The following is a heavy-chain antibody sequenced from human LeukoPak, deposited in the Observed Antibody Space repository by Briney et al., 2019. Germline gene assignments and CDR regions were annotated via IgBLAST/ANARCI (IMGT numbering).Heavy chain of an antibody. D-gene: IGHD3-16*01. Sequence: PSETLSLTXTVSGGSISSYYWSWIRQPPGKGLEWIGYIYYSGSTNYNPSLKSRVTISVDTSKNQFSLKLSSVTAADTAVYYCAGGDPTTGDPMFDYWGQGTLVTVSS. J-gene: IGHJ4*02. CDR3: AGGDPTTGDPMFDY. CDR2: IYYSGST. CDR1: GGSISSYY. V-gene: IGHV4-59*01.